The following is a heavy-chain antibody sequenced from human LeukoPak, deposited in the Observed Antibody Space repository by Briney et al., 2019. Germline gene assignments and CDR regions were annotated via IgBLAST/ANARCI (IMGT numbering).Heavy chain of an antibody. CDR2: ISSSGSTI. CDR3: AKERQEGATPFDY. CDR1: GFTFSSYE. D-gene: IGHD1-26*01. V-gene: IGHV3-48*03. Sequence: GGSLRLSCAASGFTFSSYEMNWVRQAPGKGLEWVSYISSSGSTIYYADSVKGRFTISRDNAKNSLYLQMNSLRAEDTAVYYCAKERQEGATPFDYWGQGSLVTVSS. J-gene: IGHJ4*02.